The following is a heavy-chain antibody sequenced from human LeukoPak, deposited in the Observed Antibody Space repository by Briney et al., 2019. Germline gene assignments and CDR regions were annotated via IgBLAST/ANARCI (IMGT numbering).Heavy chain of an antibody. J-gene: IGHJ4*02. CDR2: IKQDGSEK. CDR3: ASLVPAATYFGY. D-gene: IGHD2-2*01. Sequence: GGSLRLSCAASGFTFSSYWMSWVRQAPGKGLEWVANIKQDGSEKYYVDSVKGQFTISRDNAKNSLYLQMNSLRAEDTAVYYCASLVPAATYFGYWGQGTLVTVSS. CDR1: GFTFSSYW. V-gene: IGHV3-7*01.